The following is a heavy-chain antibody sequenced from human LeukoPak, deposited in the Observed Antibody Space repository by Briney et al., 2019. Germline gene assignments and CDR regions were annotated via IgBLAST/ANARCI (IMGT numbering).Heavy chain of an antibody. V-gene: IGHV3-30*02. CDR3: ARVPRNYYYMDV. CDR1: GFTSSSYG. CDR2: IRYDGSNK. J-gene: IGHJ6*03. Sequence: GGSLRLSCAASGFTSSSYGMHWVRQAPGKGLEWVAFIRYDGSNKYYADSVKGRFTISRDNSKNTLYLQMNSLRSDDTAVYYCARVPRNYYYMDVWGKGTTVTVSS.